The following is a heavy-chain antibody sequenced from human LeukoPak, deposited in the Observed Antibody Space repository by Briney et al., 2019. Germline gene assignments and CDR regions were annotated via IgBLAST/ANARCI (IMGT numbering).Heavy chain of an antibody. J-gene: IGHJ4*02. V-gene: IGHV4-39*07. Sequence: PSETLSLTCSVSGGSLKSAYYYWGWIRQPPGKGLEWIGEINHSGSTNYNPSLKSRVTISVDTSKNQFSLKLSSVTAADTAVYYCARRSITRRSDDYWGQGTLVTVSS. CDR3: ARRSITRRSDDY. D-gene: IGHD2-15*01. CDR2: INHSGST. CDR1: GGSLKSAYYY.